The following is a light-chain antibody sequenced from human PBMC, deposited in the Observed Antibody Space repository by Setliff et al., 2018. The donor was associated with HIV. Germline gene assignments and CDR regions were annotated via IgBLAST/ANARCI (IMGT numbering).Light chain of an antibody. CDR3: CSYAGSHTYV. CDR2: DVS. V-gene: IGLV2-11*01. J-gene: IGLJ1*01. CDR1: STDVGNYNY. Sequence: ALTQPRSVSGSPGQSVTISCTVTSTDVGNYNYVSWYRHPPGKAPELVIFDVSKRPLGVPARFSGSKSGDTASLTISGLQPEDEADYSCCSYAGSHTYVFGTGTKVTVL.